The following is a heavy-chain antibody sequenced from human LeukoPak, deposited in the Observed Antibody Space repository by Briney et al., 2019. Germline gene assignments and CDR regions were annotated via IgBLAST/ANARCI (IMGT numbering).Heavy chain of an antibody. CDR1: GYTFTRYD. D-gene: IGHD6-19*01. V-gene: IGHV1-8*01. CDR3: ARGHRSGWYRFAFDI. Sequence: GAAVTVSCKASGYTFTRYDMNWVRQAPGEGREGMGGMNPNSGNTGYAQKFQGRVTMTRNTSISTAYMELSSLRSEDTAVYYCARGHRSGWYRFAFDIWGQGTMVTVSS. J-gene: IGHJ3*02. CDR2: MNPNSGNT.